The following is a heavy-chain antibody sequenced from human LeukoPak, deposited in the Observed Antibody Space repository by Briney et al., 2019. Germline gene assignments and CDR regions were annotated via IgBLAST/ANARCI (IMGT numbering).Heavy chain of an antibody. CDR2: ISGSGGST. CDR1: GFTFSSYA. J-gene: IGHJ4*02. Sequence: GGSLRLSCAASGFTFSSYAKSWVRQAPGKGLEWVSAISGSGGSTYYADSVKGRFTISRDNSKNTLYLQMNSLRAEDTAVYYCAKDRRGITMIVVVITALDYWGQGTLVTVSS. CDR3: AKDRRGITMIVVVITALDY. D-gene: IGHD3-22*01. V-gene: IGHV3-23*01.